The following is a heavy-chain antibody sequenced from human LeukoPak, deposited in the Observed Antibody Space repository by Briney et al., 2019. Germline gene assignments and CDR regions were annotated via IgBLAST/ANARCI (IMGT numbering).Heavy chain of an antibody. Sequence: SETLSLTCTVSGGSITNYYWSWIRQPPGKGLEWIGYIYYSGSTNYNPSLKSRVTISIDTSKSQFSLKLSSVTAADTAVYSCAKSYDSSGYYNYWGQGTLVTVSS. J-gene: IGHJ4*02. CDR1: GGSITNYY. V-gene: IGHV4-59*01. CDR3: AKSYDSSGYYNY. CDR2: IYYSGST. D-gene: IGHD3-22*01.